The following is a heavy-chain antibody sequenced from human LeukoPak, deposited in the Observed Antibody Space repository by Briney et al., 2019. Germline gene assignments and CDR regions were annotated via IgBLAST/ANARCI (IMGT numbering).Heavy chain of an antibody. D-gene: IGHD3-9*01. J-gene: IGHJ6*02. V-gene: IGHV3-30-3*01. CDR3: AKEPFDSRLGKDV. Sequence: QPGRSLRLSCAASGFTFSSYAMHWVRQAPGKGLEWVAVISYDGSNKYYADSVKGRFTISRDNSKNTLYLQMNSLRAEDTAVYYCAKEPFDSRLGKDVWGQGTTVTVSS. CDR1: GFTFSSYA. CDR2: ISYDGSNK.